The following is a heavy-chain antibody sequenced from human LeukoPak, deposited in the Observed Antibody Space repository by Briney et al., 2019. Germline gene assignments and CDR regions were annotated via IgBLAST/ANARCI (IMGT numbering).Heavy chain of an antibody. D-gene: IGHD3-16*02. CDR2: IIPIFGIA. V-gene: IGHV1-69*04. CDR3: ARDLYGARWYDYVWGSYRSYYFDY. CDR1: GGTFSSYA. J-gene: IGHJ4*02. Sequence: SVKVSCKASGGTFSSYAISWVRQAPGQGLEWMGRIIPIFGIANYAQEFQGRVTITADKSTSTAYMELSSLRSEDTAVYYCARDLYGARWYDYVWGSYRSYYFDYWGQGTLVTVSS.